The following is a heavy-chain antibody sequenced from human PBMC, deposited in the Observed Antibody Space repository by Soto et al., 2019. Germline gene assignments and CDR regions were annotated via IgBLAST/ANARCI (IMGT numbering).Heavy chain of an antibody. CDR1: GDSVSSNSAA. V-gene: IGHV6-1*01. CDR3: ARSSALNYDILTGYYNY. Sequence: PSQTLSLTCAISGDSVSSNSAAWNWIRQSPSRGLEWLGRTYYRSKWYNDYAVSVKSRITINPDTSKNQFSLQLNSVTPEDTAVYYCARSSALNYDILTGYYNYWGQGTLVTVSS. J-gene: IGHJ4*02. D-gene: IGHD3-9*01. CDR2: TYYRSKWYN.